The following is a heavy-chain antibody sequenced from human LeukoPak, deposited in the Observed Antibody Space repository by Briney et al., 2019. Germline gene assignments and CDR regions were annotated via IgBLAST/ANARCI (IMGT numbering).Heavy chain of an antibody. CDR2: ISAYNGNT. V-gene: IGHV1-18*01. Sequence: ASVKVSCKASGYTFTSYGISWVRQAPGQGLEWMGWISAYNGNTNYAQKLQGRVTMTTDTSTSTAYMELRSLRSDDTAVYYCARVFTIFGVVSTPDCWGQGTLVTVSS. J-gene: IGHJ4*02. CDR3: ARVFTIFGVVSTPDC. D-gene: IGHD3-3*01. CDR1: GYTFTSYG.